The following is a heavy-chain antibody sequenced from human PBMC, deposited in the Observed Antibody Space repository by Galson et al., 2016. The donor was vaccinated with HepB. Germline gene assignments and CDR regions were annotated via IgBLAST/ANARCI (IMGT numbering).Heavy chain of an antibody. Sequence: SLRLSCAASGFIFSNYAMSWVRQAPGKGLEWVSSIGHSDDSTYYADSVRGRFTISRDNSRNTLYLQVKSLTADDAALYYCAKERGTYVRYKWFDAWGQGTLVTVSS. J-gene: IGHJ5*02. D-gene: IGHD3-16*01. CDR2: IGHSDDST. CDR3: AKERGTYVRYKWFDA. V-gene: IGHV3-23*01. CDR1: GFIFSNYA.